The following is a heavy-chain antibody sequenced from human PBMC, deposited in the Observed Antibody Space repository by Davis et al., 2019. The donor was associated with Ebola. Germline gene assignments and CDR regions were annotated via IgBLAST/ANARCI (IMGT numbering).Heavy chain of an antibody. Sequence: GSLRLSCAASGFTFSSYEMNWVRQAPGKGLVWVSRINSDGSSTSYADSVKGRFTISRDNAKNTLYLQMNSLRAEDTAVYYCARGHMQLWYYYYYGMDVWGQGTTVTVSS. J-gene: IGHJ6*02. CDR1: GFTFSSYE. D-gene: IGHD5-18*01. V-gene: IGHV3-74*01. CDR2: INSDGSST. CDR3: ARGHMQLWYYYYYGMDV.